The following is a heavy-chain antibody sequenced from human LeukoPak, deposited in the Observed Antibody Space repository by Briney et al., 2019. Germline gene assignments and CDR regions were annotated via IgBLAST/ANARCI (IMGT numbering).Heavy chain of an antibody. J-gene: IGHJ3*02. CDR1: GFTVSSNY. D-gene: IGHD5-24*01. Sequence: GGSLRLSCAASGFTVSSNYMSWVRQAPGKGLEWVSTISSSSGDTYYADSVKGRPTVSRDNSKNTLYLQMNGLRAEDTAVYYCARVAWPDAFDIWGQGTMVTVS. CDR2: ISSSSGDT. CDR3: ARVAWPDAFDI. V-gene: IGHV3-23*01.